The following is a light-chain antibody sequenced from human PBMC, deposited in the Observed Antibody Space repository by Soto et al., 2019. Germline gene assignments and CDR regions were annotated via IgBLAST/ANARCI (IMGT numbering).Light chain of an antibody. Sequence: DIQMTQSPSSLSASVGERVTISCRASQSINTYLNWFQQKPVKAPKLLIYAASTLPNCVTSRFSGSGSGIDFTLTISSLQREAFATYCCQQRFSGLGSLGPGTKVD. V-gene: IGKV1-39*01. CDR1: QSINTY. J-gene: IGKJ3*01. CDR2: AAS. CDR3: QQRFSGLGS.